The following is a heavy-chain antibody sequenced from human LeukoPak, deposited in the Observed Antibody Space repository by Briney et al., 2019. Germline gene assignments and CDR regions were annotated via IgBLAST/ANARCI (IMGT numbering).Heavy chain of an antibody. J-gene: IGHJ4*02. D-gene: IGHD3-10*01. Sequence: GGSLRLSCAASGFTFSSNAMTWVRQAAGKGLEWVSTISASGASTYNADSVKGRFIISRDNSNSTLYLQMNSLRSEDTAVYYCAKVIRFGEIFLGPFDCCGRGAQVTVSS. CDR1: GFTFSSNA. CDR3: AKVIRFGEIFLGPFDC. V-gene: IGHV3-23*01. CDR2: ISASGAST.